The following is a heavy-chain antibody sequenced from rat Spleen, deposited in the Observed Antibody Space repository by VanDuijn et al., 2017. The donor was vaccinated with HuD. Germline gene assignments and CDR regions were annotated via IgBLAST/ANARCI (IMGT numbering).Heavy chain of an antibody. Sequence: EVQLVESGGGLVQPGRSLKLSCVASGFTFNNYWMTWIRQAPGKGLEWVASITNTGGNIYYPDSVKGRFTISRDTAQNTLYLQMDSLRSEDTATYYCTTGVYWGQGVMVTVSS. CDR1: GFTFNNYW. J-gene: IGHJ2*01. CDR2: ITNTGGNI. V-gene: IGHV5-31*01. CDR3: TTGVY.